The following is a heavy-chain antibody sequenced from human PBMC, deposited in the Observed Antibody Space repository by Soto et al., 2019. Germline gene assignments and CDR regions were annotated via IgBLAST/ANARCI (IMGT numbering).Heavy chain of an antibody. V-gene: IGHV3-23*01. CDR2: VSGSGEMT. Sequence: EVQLLESGGDLVQPGGSLRLACAASGFTFRGDAMSWVRQAPGKGLEWVSSVSGSGEMTHYAESVKGRFTISRDNSKNMLYLQMESLRVEDTAVYYCARSEMTYNWNDWGQGTLVTVSS. CDR3: ARSEMTYNWND. D-gene: IGHD1-20*01. J-gene: IGHJ4*02. CDR1: GFTFRGDA.